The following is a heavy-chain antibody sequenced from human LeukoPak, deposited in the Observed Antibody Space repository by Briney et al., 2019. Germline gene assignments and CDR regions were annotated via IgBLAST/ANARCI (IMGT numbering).Heavy chain of an antibody. CDR3: ARDRHYGDYGGNRFDY. V-gene: IGHV3-48*04. Sequence: PGGSLRLSCAASGFTFSSYAMSWVRQAPGKGLEWVSYISSSGSTIYYADSVKGRFTISRDNAKNSLYLQMNSLRAEDTAVYYCARDRHYGDYGGNRFDYWGQGTLVTVSS. J-gene: IGHJ4*02. CDR1: GFTFSSYA. CDR2: ISSSGSTI. D-gene: IGHD4-17*01.